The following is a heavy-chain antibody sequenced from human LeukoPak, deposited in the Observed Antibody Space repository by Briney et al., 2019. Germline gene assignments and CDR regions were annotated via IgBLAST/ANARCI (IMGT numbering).Heavy chain of an antibody. V-gene: IGHV4-4*09. Sequence: SETLSLTRTVSGGSVSSYYWSWIRQPPGKGLEWIGYIYSSENTKYNSSLESRVTMSVDTSKNQFFLKLSSVTAADTAVYYCARFHSGPSGWYVLWYFDLWGRGTLVTVSS. CDR1: GGSVSSYY. CDR3: ARFHSGPSGWYVLWYFDL. J-gene: IGHJ2*01. CDR2: IYSSENT. D-gene: IGHD6-19*01.